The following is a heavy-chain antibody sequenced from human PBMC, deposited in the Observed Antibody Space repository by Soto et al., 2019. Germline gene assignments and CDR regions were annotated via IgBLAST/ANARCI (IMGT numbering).Heavy chain of an antibody. J-gene: IGHJ5*02. CDR1: GGSISSDCYS. V-gene: IGHV4-30-2*01. CDR3: ARVPGP. CDR2: IYHSGST. Sequence: SETLSLTCAVSGGSISSDCYSWSWIRQPPGKGLEWIGYIYHSGSTYYNPSLKSRVTISVDRSKNQFSLKLSSVTAADTAVYYCARVPGPWGQGTLVTVSS.